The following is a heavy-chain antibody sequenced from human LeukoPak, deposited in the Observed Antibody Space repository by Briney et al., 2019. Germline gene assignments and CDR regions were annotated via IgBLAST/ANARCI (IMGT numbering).Heavy chain of an antibody. D-gene: IGHD6-19*01. CDR2: IKQDGSEK. CDR3: ASAGQWLALNFDY. Sequence: GGSLRLSCAASGFTLSSYWMSWVRQAPGKGLEWVANIKQDGSEKYYVDSVKGRFTISRDNAKNSLYLQMNSLRAEDTAVYYCASAGQWLALNFDYWGQGTLVTVSS. V-gene: IGHV3-7*01. J-gene: IGHJ4*02. CDR1: GFTLSSYW.